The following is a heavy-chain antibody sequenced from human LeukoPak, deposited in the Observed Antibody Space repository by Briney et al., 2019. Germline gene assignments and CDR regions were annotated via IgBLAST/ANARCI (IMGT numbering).Heavy chain of an antibody. D-gene: IGHD2/OR15-2a*01. CDR3: ARDKIGSAPFDP. V-gene: IGHV1-69*04. J-gene: IGHJ5*02. CDR1: GGTFSSYA. Sequence: ASVKVSCKASGGTFSSYAISWVRQAPGQGLEWMGRIIPILGIANYARKFQGRVTITADKSTSTAYMELSSLRSEDTAVYYCARDKIGSAPFDPWGQGTLVTVSS. CDR2: IIPILGIA.